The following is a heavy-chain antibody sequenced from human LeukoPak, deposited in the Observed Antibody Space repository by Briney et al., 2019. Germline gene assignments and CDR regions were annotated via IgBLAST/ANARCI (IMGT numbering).Heavy chain of an antibody. Sequence: GGSLRLSCAVSGVTVSVNYMSWVRQAPGKGLEWVSVISDGGFTYYADSVKGRFTISRDNSKNTLNLQLNSLRAEDTAVYYCARDYSADYQRAFDIWGQGTMVTVSS. CDR3: ARDYSADYQRAFDI. V-gene: IGHV3-66*01. CDR1: GVTVSVNY. CDR2: ISDGGFT. D-gene: IGHD4-11*01. J-gene: IGHJ3*02.